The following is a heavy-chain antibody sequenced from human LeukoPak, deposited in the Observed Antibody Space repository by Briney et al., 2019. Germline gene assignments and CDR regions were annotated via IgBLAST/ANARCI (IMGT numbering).Heavy chain of an antibody. CDR3: ARDPPPYGVDYFDY. J-gene: IGHJ4*02. D-gene: IGHD4-17*01. CDR2: IWYDGSNK. V-gene: IGHV3-33*01. Sequence: GRSLRLSCAASGFTFSSYGMHWVRQAPGKGLEWVAVIWYDGSNKYYADSVKGRFTISRDNSKNTLYLQMNSLRAEDSAVYYCARDPPPYGVDYFDYWGQGTLVTVSS. CDR1: GFTFSSYG.